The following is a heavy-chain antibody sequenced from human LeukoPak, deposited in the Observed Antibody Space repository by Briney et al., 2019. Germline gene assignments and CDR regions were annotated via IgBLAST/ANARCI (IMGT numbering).Heavy chain of an antibody. J-gene: IGHJ2*01. CDR1: GFTFSSYG. Sequence: GRSLRLSCAAPGFTFSSYGMHSVRQAPGKGLERVAFIRYDGSNKYYADSVKGRFTISRDNSKNTLYLLMHSLRPEDTAVYYCATRGDSPQWYFDLWGRGTLVTVSS. CDR3: ATRGDSPQWYFDL. D-gene: IGHD2-21*01. V-gene: IGHV3-30*02. CDR2: IRYDGSNK.